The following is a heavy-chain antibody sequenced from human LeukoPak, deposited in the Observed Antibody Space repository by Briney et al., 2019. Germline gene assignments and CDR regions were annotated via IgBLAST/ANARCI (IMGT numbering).Heavy chain of an antibody. CDR1: GLAFISSA. Sequence: GGSLRLSCAASGLAFISSAMNCVRQTPVKRLEWLSYSSASSSDVYYADSVKGRFTISRDNAKSSLYLQMNSLPAEDTAIYFCARGRDHAFDIWGQGTRVTVSS. V-gene: IGHV3-48*01. CDR2: SSASSSDV. CDR3: ARGRDHAFDI. J-gene: IGHJ3*02.